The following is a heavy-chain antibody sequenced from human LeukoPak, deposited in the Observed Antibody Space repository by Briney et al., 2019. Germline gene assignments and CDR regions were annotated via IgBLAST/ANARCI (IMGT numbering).Heavy chain of an antibody. V-gene: IGHV4-34*01. CDR1: GGSFSGYY. J-gene: IGHJ3*02. Sequence: SETLSLTCAVFGGSFSGYYWSWIRQPPGKGLEWIGEINHSGSTNYNPSLKSRVTISVDTSNNQFSLKLSSVTAADTAVYYCARALDDYGDYVGALDIWGQGTMVTVSS. CDR2: INHSGST. D-gene: IGHD4-17*01. CDR3: ARALDDYGDYVGALDI.